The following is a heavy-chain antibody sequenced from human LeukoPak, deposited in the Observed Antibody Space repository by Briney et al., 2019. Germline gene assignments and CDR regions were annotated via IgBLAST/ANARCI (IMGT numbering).Heavy chain of an antibody. V-gene: IGHV3-7*05. CDR3: ARGALRFDP. CDR1: GFSFSTYW. CDR2: IKQDGSEK. Sequence: PGGSLRLSCAASGFSFSTYWMTWVRQAPGRGLEWVANIKQDGSEKYYVDSVKGRFTISRDNAKNSLYLQMNSLRAEDTAVYYCARGALRFDPWGQGTLVTVSS. J-gene: IGHJ5*02.